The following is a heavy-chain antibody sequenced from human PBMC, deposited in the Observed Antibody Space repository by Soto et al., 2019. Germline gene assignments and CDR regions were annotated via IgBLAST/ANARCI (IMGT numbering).Heavy chain of an antibody. Sequence: PGGSLRLSCAASGFTFSSYAMSWVRQAPGKGLEWVSAISGSGGSTYYADSVKGRFTISRDNSKNTLYLQMNSLRAEDTAVYYCAKHPFIWGSYYYYYMDVWGKGTTVTVSS. CDR2: ISGSGGST. V-gene: IGHV3-23*01. J-gene: IGHJ6*03. CDR3: AKHPFIWGSYYYYYMDV. CDR1: GFTFSSYA. D-gene: IGHD7-27*01.